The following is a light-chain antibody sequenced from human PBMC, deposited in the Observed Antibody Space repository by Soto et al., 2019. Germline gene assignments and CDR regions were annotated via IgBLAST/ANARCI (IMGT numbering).Light chain of an antibody. V-gene: IGLV2-14*01. J-gene: IGLJ1*01. CDR2: EVS. CDR1: SSDVGGYNY. CDR3: SSYTSSSTPYV. Sequence: QSALTQPASVSGSPGQSITISCTGTSSDVGGYNYVSWYQQHPGKAPKLMIYEVSNRPSGVSNRFPGSKSGNTASLTISGLQAEDEADYYCSSYTSSSTPYVFVTGTKLTVL.